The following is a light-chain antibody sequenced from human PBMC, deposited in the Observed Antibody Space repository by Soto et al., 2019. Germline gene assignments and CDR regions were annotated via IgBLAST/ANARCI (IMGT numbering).Light chain of an antibody. CDR2: DAS. J-gene: IGKJ3*01. CDR1: QSIGTY. V-gene: IGKV3-11*01. CDR3: QQRYNWPPFT. Sequence: EIVLTQSPATLSLSPGERATLSCRASQSIGTYLAWYQQRAGQAPRLLIYDASNRATAIPARFSGSGSGTDFTLTISSLEPEDFAVYYCQQRYNWPPFTFGPGTKVDIK.